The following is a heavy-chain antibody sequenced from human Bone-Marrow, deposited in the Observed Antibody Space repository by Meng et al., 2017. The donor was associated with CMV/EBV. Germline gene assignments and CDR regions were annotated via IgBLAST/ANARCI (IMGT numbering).Heavy chain of an antibody. J-gene: IGHJ3*02. CDR2: INPNSGGT. Sequence: ASVKVSCKASGYTSTDYYMHWVRQAPGQGLEWMGWINPNSGGTNYAQKFQGRVTMTRDTSISTAYMELSRLRSDDTAVYFCARWDPGKNVFDIWGQGTMVTVSS. V-gene: IGHV1-2*02. D-gene: IGHD1-26*01. CDR3: ARWDPGKNVFDI. CDR1: GYTSTDYY.